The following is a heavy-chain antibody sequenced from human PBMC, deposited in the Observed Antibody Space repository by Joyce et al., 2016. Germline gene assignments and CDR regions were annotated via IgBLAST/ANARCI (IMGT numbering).Heavy chain of an antibody. Sequence: EVQLVESGGALVQPGGTMRLSCADSGFSFSSYNMNWVRQAPGRGLECVSYITTGRKTTYYGDSLKGRFTISRDNAKMSQYLQMNSLKIEETAIYYCARAGSWEQFDVWGPGTMVTVSS. D-gene: IGHD1-26*01. J-gene: IGHJ3*01. CDR3: ARAGSWEQFDV. CDR2: ITTGRKTT. CDR1: GFSFSSYN. V-gene: IGHV3-48*01.